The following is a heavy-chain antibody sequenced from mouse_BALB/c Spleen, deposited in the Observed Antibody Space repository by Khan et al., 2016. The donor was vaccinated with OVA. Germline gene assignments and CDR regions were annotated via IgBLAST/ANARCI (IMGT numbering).Heavy chain of an antibody. J-gene: IGHJ2*01. V-gene: IGHV3-2*02. CDR2: ISYSGNT. Sequence: EVELVESGPGLVKPSQSLSLTCTVTGYSITSDYAWNWIRQFPGNKLEWMGYISYSGNTNYNPSLKSRISITRDTSKNQFFLQLNSVTTDDTATYYCARVYGGDCDYWGQGTTLTVSS. D-gene: IGHD1-1*01. CDR1: GYSITSDYA. CDR3: ARVYGGDCDY.